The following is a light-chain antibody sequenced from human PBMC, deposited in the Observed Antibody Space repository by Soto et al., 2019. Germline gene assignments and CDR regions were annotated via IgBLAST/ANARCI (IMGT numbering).Light chain of an antibody. J-gene: IGKJ2*01. CDR3: QSCRNVPYI. CDR2: SAT. CDR1: HFISNF. V-gene: IGKV1-27*01. Sequence: DIQMTQSPSSLSASAGDNVTITCRASHFISNFLAWYQLRPGKPPRLLIYSATTLHSGVPSRFRGSGVGTDFTLTISGLQPADAGTDDCQSCRNVPYIFALGTRVE.